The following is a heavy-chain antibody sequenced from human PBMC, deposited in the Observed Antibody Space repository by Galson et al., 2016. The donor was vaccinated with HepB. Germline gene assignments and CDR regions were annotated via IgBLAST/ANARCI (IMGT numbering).Heavy chain of an antibody. D-gene: IGHD5-12*01. CDR1: GFTFSSYA. J-gene: IGHJ4*02. CDR3: ARARGYSGYDLGY. CDR2: ISYDGSNK. V-gene: IGHV3-30-3*01. Sequence: SLRLSCAASGFTFSSYAMHWVRQAPGKGLEWVAVISYDGSNKYYADSVKGRFTISRDNFKNTLYLQMNSLRAEDTAVYYCARARGYSGYDLGYWGQGTLVTVSS.